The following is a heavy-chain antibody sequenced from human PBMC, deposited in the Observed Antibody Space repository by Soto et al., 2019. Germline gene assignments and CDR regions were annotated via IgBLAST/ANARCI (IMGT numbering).Heavy chain of an antibody. CDR2: INSDGSST. CDR3: ARDWRSGYGGYDHY. J-gene: IGHJ4*02. Sequence: GGSLRLSCAASGFTFSSYLMHWVRQAPGKGLVWVSRINSDGSSTSYADSVKGRFTISRDNAKNTLYLQMNSLRAEDTAVYYCARDWRSGYGGYDHYWGQGTLVTVSS. D-gene: IGHD5-12*01. CDR1: GFTFSSYL. V-gene: IGHV3-74*01.